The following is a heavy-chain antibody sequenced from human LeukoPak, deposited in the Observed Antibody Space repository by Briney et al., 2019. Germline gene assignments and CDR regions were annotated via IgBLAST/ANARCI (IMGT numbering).Heavy chain of an antibody. CDR1: GFTFSSYW. V-gene: IGHV3-74*03. CDR2: INSDGSST. Sequence: GGSLRLSCAASGFTFSSYWIHWVRQAPGKGLVWVSRINSDGSSTTYADSVKGRFTISRDNAKNTLYLQMNSLRPEDTAVYYCARDVDYHATSECFDYWGQGTLVTVSS. J-gene: IGHJ4*02. D-gene: IGHD1-26*01. CDR3: ARDVDYHATSECFDY.